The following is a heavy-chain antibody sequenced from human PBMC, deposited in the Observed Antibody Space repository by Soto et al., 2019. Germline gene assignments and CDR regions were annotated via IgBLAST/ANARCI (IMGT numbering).Heavy chain of an antibody. CDR3: AKEEGSTYYPNDY. D-gene: IGHD1-26*01. Sequence: GGSLRLSCAASGFSVSSNYMSCVRQAPGKGLEWVSVFYTDGSIYYADSVKGRCTMSRDTSKNTLNLQMNSLRVEDTAVYYCAKEEGSTYYPNDYWAQGTRVTVSS. CDR2: FYTDGSI. CDR1: GFSVSSNY. J-gene: IGHJ4*02. V-gene: IGHV3-53*01.